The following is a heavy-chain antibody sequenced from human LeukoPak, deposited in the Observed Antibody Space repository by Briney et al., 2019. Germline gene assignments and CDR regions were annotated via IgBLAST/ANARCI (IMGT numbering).Heavy chain of an antibody. Sequence: SETLSLTCTVSGGSISSYYWSWIRQPPGKGLEWIGYIYYSGSTSYNPSLKSRVTISVDTSKNQFSLKLSSVTAADTAVYHCARDGSRYGMDVWGQGTTVTVSS. J-gene: IGHJ6*02. CDR3: ARDGSRYGMDV. V-gene: IGHV4-59*01. D-gene: IGHD6-13*01. CDR2: IYYSGST. CDR1: GGSISSYY.